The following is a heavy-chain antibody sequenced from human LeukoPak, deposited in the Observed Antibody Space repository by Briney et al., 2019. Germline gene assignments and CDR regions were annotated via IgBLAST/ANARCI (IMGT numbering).Heavy chain of an antibody. J-gene: IGHJ4*02. CDR3: ARERGAGLSSSWIDY. CDR2: ISSSSSYI. V-gene: IGHV3-21*01. CDR1: GFTFSSYS. D-gene: IGHD6-13*01. Sequence: GGSLRLSCAASGFTFSSYSMHWVRQAPGKGLEWVSSISSSSSYIYYADSVKGRFTISRDNAKNSLYLQMNSLRAEDTAVYYCARERGAGLSSSWIDYWGQGTLVTVSS.